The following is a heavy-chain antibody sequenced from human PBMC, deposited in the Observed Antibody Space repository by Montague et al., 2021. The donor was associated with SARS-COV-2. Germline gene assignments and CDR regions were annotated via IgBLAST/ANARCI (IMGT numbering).Heavy chain of an antibody. CDR1: GFTFSTYG. J-gene: IGHJ4*02. D-gene: IGHD6-19*01. V-gene: IGHV3-74*01. Sequence: SLRLSCAASGFTFSTYGMHWVRQVPGKGLVWVSPISTDDGSTTTYADSVKGRFTISRDNAKNTLYLRMDSLRAEDTAVYYCARDLSSGWYGYFDYWGQGTMVTVSS. CDR3: ARDLSSGWYGYFDY. CDR2: ISTDDGSTT.